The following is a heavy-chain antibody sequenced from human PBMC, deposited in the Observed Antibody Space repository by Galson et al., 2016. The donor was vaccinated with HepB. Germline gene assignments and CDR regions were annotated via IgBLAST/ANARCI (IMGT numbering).Heavy chain of an antibody. CDR2: IHPNSGGT. CDR1: GYTFTDYY. J-gene: IGHJ4*02. Sequence: SVKVSCKASGYTFTDYYLHWVRQAPGQGLEWMGRIHPNSGGTNYAQKFQGGVTMTRERSISTVYMELSSLRSDDTAVYYCARGSRAARSHFDYWGQGTLVTVSS. D-gene: IGHD6-6*01. CDR3: ARGSRAARSHFDY. V-gene: IGHV1-2*06.